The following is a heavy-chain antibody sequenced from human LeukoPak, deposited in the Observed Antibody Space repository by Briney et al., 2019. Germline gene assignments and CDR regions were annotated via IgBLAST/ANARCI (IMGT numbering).Heavy chain of an antibody. V-gene: IGHV1-18*01. Sequence: ASVKVSCKASGYTFTSYAVIWVRQVPGQGLEWMGWISGYNGNTKSSQSLQDRVIMTTDTSTRTAYMELRSLRPDDTAVYYRARVYLGIYYDGSPSPFDYWGQGTLVTVSS. J-gene: IGHJ4*02. CDR1: GYTFTSYA. CDR2: ISGYNGNT. D-gene: IGHD3-22*01. CDR3: ARVYLGIYYDGSPSPFDY.